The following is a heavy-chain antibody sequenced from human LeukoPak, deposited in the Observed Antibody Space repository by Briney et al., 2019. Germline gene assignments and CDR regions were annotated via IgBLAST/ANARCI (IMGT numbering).Heavy chain of an antibody. D-gene: IGHD3-22*01. CDR1: EFTFSSYG. V-gene: IGHV3-30*03. J-gene: IGHJ4*02. CDR3: ASPYDPRSY. CDR2: ISYDGSNK. Sequence: GGSLRLSCAASEFTFSSYGMHWVRQAPGKGLEWVAVISYDGSNKYYADSVKGRFTISRDNSKNTLYLQMNSLRPEDTAVYYCASPYDPRSYWGQGTLVTVSS.